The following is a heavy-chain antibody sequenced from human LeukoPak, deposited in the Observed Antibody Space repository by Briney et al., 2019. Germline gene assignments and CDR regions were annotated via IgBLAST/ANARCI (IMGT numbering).Heavy chain of an antibody. J-gene: IGHJ4*02. CDR1: GFTFSSYS. CDR2: ISSSSSYI. Sequence: GGSLRLSCAASGFTFSSYSMNWVRQAPGKGLEWVSSISSSSSYIYYADSVKGRFSISRDNTHNSLSLRMNSLGAEDTAVYYCVREAAATLFDYWGQGTLVTVSS. CDR3: VREAAATLFDY. V-gene: IGHV3-21*01. D-gene: IGHD1-26*01.